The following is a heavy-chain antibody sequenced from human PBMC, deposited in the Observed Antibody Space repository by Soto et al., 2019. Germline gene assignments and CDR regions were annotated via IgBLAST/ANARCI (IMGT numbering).Heavy chain of an antibody. CDR1: GYSFTTDW. CDR3: VRYCHSCSSNYSHGMDV. V-gene: IGHV5-51*01. Sequence: GGSLKISCKASGYSFTTDWIGWVRQMPGKGLEWMGIIYSGDSDTRYSPSFQGQVTISADKSISTAYLQWSSLKASDTAMYYCVRYCHSCSSNYSHGMDVWGQGTTVTVSS. CDR2: IYSGDSDT. J-gene: IGHJ6*02. D-gene: IGHD2-15*01.